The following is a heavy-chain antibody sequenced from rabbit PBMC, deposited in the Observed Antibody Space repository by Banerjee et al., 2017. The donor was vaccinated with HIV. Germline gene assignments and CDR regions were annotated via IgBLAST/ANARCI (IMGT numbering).Heavy chain of an antibody. CDR3: ARGSAYAGAGYAL. D-gene: IGHD4-2*01. CDR2: IYGGSSGST. CDR1: GFSFSSGYD. J-gene: IGHJ6*01. V-gene: IGHV1S40*01. Sequence: QSLEESGGDLVKPGASLTLTCEASGFSFSSGYDMCWVRQAPGKGLEWIACIYGGSSGSTHYASWAKGRFTISKTSSTTVALQMTSLTAADTATCFCARGSAYAGAGYALWGPGTLVTVS.